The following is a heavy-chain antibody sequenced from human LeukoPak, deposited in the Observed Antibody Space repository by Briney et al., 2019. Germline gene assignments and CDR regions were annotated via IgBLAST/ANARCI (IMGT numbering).Heavy chain of an antibody. V-gene: IGHV3-23*01. CDR3: ARVLWFGGIYYFDY. Sequence: GGSLRLSCAASGFTFSSYAMSWVRQPPGKGLEWVSAIGGTNGRTYYADSVKGRFTISRDNSMNTLYLQMNSLRAEDTAVYYCARVLWFGGIYYFDYWGQGTLVTVSS. D-gene: IGHD3-10*01. CDR2: IGGTNGRT. J-gene: IGHJ4*02. CDR1: GFTFSSYA.